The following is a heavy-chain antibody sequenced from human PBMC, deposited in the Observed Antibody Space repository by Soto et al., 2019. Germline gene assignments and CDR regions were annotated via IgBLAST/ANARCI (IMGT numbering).Heavy chain of an antibody. CDR2: IKSKTDGGTT. V-gene: IGHV3-15*01. CDR3: TTGYCSSTSCYAVWFDP. CDR1: GFTFSNAW. Sequence: PGGSLRLSCAASGFTFSNAWMSWVRQAPGKGLEWVGRIKSKTDGGTTDYAAPVKGRFTISRDDSKNTLYLQMNSLKTEDTAVYYCTTGYCSSTSCYAVWFDPWGQGTLVTVSS. J-gene: IGHJ5*02. D-gene: IGHD2-2*01.